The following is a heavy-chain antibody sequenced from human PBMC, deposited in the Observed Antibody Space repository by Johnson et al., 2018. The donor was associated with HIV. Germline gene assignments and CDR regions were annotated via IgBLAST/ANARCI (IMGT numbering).Heavy chain of an antibody. V-gene: IGHV3-30*03. CDR1: GFTVSSNY. Sequence: QVQLVESGGGVVQPGGSLRLSCAASGFTVSSNYMSWVRQAPGKGLEWVAVISYDGTKKDYGGSVKGRFTISRDTSKNTLYLQMNNLRVEAMAMYYCARSVHDYSDYLWGRDAFDMWGQGTMVTVSS. CDR2: ISYDGTKK. J-gene: IGHJ3*02. CDR3: ARSVHDYSDYLWGRDAFDM. D-gene: IGHD4-11*01.